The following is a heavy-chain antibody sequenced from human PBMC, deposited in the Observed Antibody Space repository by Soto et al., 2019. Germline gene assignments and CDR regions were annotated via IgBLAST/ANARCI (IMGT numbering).Heavy chain of an antibody. V-gene: IGHV3-30-3*01. CDR2: ISYDGSDH. J-gene: IGHJ4*02. CDR3: AAVYTIDY. D-gene: IGHD3-16*01. Sequence: QVQLVESGGGVAQPGRSLRLSCAASGFTFSSYAMHWVRQAPGKGLEWVAVISYDGSDHYYADSVKGRFTISRDNSKNTLLLQMNSLRTEDTAVYYCAAVYTIDYWGQGTLVTVSS. CDR1: GFTFSSYA.